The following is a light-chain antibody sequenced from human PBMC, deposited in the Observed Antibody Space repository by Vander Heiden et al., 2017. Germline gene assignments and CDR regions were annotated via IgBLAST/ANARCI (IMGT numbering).Light chain of an antibody. CDR3: HQSSSVPYS. CDR1: ENIGRS. J-gene: IGKJ2*01. V-gene: IGKV6-21*01. CDR2: YAT. Sequence: EIVLPQSPDFQSVAPHEKVTITCRASENIGRSLHWYQQKPGQSPKLLNKYATQAFAGAPSRFSGGGSGTDFTITINSLEAEDAATYYCHQSSSVPYSFGQGTKLDIK.